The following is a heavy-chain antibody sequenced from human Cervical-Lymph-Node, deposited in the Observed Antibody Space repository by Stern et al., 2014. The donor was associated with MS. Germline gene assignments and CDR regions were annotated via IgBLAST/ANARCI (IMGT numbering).Heavy chain of an antibody. D-gene: IGHD3-9*01. CDR1: GFTFSQYG. J-gene: IGHJ4*02. CDR3: ARERAGISKPDWYFDH. Sequence: VQLVQSGGGVVQPGKSLRLSCAASGFTFSQYGMHWVRQAPGKGLEWVAVTWFDETNKYYADSVKGRFTISRDNSKDTLYLQMNSLRAEDTAVYFCARERAGISKPDWYFDHWGQGTLVTVSS. V-gene: IGHV3-33*01. CDR2: TWFDETNK.